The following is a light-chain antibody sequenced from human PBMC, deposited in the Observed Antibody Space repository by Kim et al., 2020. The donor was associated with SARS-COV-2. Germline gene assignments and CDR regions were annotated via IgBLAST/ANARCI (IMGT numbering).Light chain of an antibody. CDR3: SSYAGSNSVV. Sequence: QSALTQPPSASGSPGQSVTISCTGTSSDVGGYNSVSWYQQYPGKAPKLLISDVSKRPSGVPDRFSGSKSGNTASLTVSGLQADDEADYYCSSYAGSNSVVFGGGTQLTVL. J-gene: IGLJ2*01. CDR1: SSDVGGYNS. V-gene: IGLV2-8*01. CDR2: DVS.